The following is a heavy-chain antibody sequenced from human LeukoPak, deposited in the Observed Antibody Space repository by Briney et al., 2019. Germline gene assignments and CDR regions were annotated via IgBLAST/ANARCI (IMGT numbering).Heavy chain of an antibody. CDR1: GYSLTTYC. CDR2: INPSGGGT. Sequence: ASVKVSCKASGYSLTTYCMHWVRQAPGQGLEWMAIINPSGGGTKYAQKFQDRVTMTRDTPTNTVYMELSSLRTEDTAVYYCASVYLYGMDVWGQGTTVTVSS. CDR3: ASVYLYGMDV. D-gene: IGHD2-8*01. J-gene: IGHJ6*02. V-gene: IGHV1-46*01.